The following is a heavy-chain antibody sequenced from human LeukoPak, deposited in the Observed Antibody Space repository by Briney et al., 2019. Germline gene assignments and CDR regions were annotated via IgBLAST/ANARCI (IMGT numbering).Heavy chain of an antibody. Sequence: SETLSLTCTVSGGSISSGSYYWGWIRQPPGKGLEWIGSIYYSGSTYYNPSLKSRVTISVDTSKNQFSLKLSSVTAADTAVYYCARVRPSVVINPFDYWGQGTLVTVSS. D-gene: IGHD3-22*01. CDR2: IYYSGST. V-gene: IGHV4-39*07. CDR1: GGSISSGSYY. J-gene: IGHJ4*02. CDR3: ARVRPSVVINPFDY.